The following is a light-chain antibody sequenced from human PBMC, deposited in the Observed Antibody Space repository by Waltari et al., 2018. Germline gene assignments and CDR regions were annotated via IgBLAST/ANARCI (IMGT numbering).Light chain of an antibody. CDR3: QKYDRLPAT. CDR1: QCVGRY. CDR2: GAS. V-gene: IGKV3-20*01. Sequence: EIVLTQSPGTLSLSPGERATLSCRASQCVGRYLAWYQQKPGQAPRLLVYGASSRATGIPDRFSGSGSGTDFSLTISRLEPEDFAVYFCQKYDRLPATFGQGTKVEIK. J-gene: IGKJ1*01.